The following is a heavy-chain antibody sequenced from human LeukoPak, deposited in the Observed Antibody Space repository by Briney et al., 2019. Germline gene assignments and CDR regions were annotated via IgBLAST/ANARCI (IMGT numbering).Heavy chain of an antibody. CDR3: ARHSPTYYDFWSGYYPSGHYYGMDV. CDR1: GGSFSGYY. Sequence: SSETLSLTCAVYGGSFSGYYWSWIRQPPGKGLEWIGYIYYSGSTNYNPSLKSRVTISVDTSKNQFSLKLSSVTAADTAVYYCARHSPTYYDFWSGYYPSGHYYGMDVWGQGTTVTVSS. CDR2: IYYSGST. V-gene: IGHV4-59*08. D-gene: IGHD3-3*01. J-gene: IGHJ6*02.